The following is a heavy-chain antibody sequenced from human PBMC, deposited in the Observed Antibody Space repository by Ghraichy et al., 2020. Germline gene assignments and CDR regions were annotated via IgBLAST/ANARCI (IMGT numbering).Heavy chain of an antibody. CDR1: GFTFSNYG. CDR3: TKKSMYPEYFQQ. J-gene: IGHJ1*01. D-gene: IGHD2-8*01. CDR2: INAGASKT. Sequence: LSLTCVASGFTFSNYGMSWVRQAPGKGLEWVACINAGASKTFYAESVEGRFTISRDNSKNTLYLQMNSLRAEDTAVYFCTKKSMYPEYFQQWGQGTLVTVSS. V-gene: IGHV3-23*01.